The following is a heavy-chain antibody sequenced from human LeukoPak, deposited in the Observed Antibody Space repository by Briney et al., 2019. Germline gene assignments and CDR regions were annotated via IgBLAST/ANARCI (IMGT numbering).Heavy chain of an antibody. D-gene: IGHD3-9*01. V-gene: IGHV4-59*12. CDR3: ARYQYYDILTGRMSDAFDI. J-gene: IGHJ3*02. Sequence: SETLSLTCTVSGGSISSYYWSWIRQPPGKGLEWIGYIYYSGSTNYNPSLKSRVTMSVDTSKNQFSLKLSSVTAADTAVYYCARYQYYDILTGRMSDAFDIWGQGTMVTVSS. CDR2: IYYSGST. CDR1: GGSISSYY.